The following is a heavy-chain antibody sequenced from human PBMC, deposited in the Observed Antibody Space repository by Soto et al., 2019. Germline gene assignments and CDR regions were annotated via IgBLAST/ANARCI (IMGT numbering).Heavy chain of an antibody. CDR1: GGSISSYY. D-gene: IGHD6-6*01. V-gene: IGHV4-59*01. CDR2: IYYSGST. Sequence: SETLSLTCTVSGGSISSYYWSWIRQPPGKGLEWIVYIYYSGSTNYNPSLKSRVTISVDTSKNQFSLKLSSVTAADTAVYYCARDAPSIAASHNWFDPWGQGTLVTVS. CDR3: ARDAPSIAASHNWFDP. J-gene: IGHJ5*02.